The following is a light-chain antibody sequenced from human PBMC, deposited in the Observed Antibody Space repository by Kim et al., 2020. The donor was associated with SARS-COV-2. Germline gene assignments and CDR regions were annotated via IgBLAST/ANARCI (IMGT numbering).Light chain of an antibody. CDR3: QQTKSPVT. CDR2: AAS. Sequence: DIQMTQSPSSVSASVGDTVTITCRASQGISTSLAGYQQKPGKAPKLLISAASTLHSGVPSRFSGSGSGTDFTLTITGLQPEDCATYYCQQTKSPVTFGQGTRLEIK. CDR1: QGISTS. J-gene: IGKJ5*01. V-gene: IGKV1-12*01.